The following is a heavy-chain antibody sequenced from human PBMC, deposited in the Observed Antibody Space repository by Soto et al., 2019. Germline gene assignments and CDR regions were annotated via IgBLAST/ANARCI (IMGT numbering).Heavy chain of an antibody. CDR3: ARGITGTVTYYYGMDV. D-gene: IGHD1-20*01. V-gene: IGHV1-69*12. J-gene: IGHJ6*02. CDR1: GGTFSSYA. CDR2: IIPLFGTA. Sequence: QVQLVQSGAAVKKPGSSVKVSCKASGGTFSSYAISWVRQAPGQGLEWMGGIIPLFGTADYAQKFQGRVTITADESTSTAYMELISLRSEDTAVYYCARGITGTVTYYYGMDVWGQGTTVTVSS.